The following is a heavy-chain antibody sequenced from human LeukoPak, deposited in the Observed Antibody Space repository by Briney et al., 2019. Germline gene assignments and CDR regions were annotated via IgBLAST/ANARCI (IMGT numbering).Heavy chain of an antibody. CDR1: GFTFSNYA. Sequence: SGGSLRLSCAASGFTFSNYAMSWVRQAPGKGLEWVAVIWYDGSNKYYADSVKGRFTISRDNSKNTLYLQMNSLRAEDTAVYYCARDPHDYGDYYFDYWGQGTLVTVSS. CDR3: ARDPHDYGDYYFDY. D-gene: IGHD4-17*01. V-gene: IGHV3-33*08. J-gene: IGHJ4*02. CDR2: IWYDGSNK.